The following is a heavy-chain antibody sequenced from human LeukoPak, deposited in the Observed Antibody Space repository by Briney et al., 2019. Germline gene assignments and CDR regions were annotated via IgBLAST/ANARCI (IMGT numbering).Heavy chain of an antibody. Sequence: ASVKVSCKASGYTFTSYGISWVRQAPGQGLEWMGWISAYNGNTNYAQKLQGRVTMTTDTSSSIAYMELRSLRSDDTAVYYCARYLGSSWYKGGDYWGQGTLVTVSS. D-gene: IGHD6-13*01. V-gene: IGHV1-18*01. CDR2: ISAYNGNT. CDR1: GYTFTSYG. J-gene: IGHJ4*02. CDR3: ARYLGSSWYKGGDY.